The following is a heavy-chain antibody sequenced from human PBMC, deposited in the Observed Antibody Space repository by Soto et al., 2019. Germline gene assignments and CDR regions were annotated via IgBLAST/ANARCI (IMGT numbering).Heavy chain of an antibody. D-gene: IGHD1-26*01. CDR2: ISSSGSTI. V-gene: IGHV3-48*03. J-gene: IGHJ3*02. CDR1: GFTFSSYE. Sequence: EVQLVESGGGLVQPGGSLRLSCAASGFTFSSYEMNWVRQAPGKGLEWVSYISSSGSTIYYADSVKGRFTISRDNAKNSLYLQMNSLRAEDTAVYYCARVGVMGAQKASDIWGQGTMVTVSS. CDR3: ARVGVMGAQKASDI.